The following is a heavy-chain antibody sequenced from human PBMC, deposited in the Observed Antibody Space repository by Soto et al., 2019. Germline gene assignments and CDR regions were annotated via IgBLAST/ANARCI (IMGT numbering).Heavy chain of an antibody. CDR3: AGDVGSGWFDY. J-gene: IGHJ4*01. CDR1: GFTFSGNW. CDR2: INRDGSEK. Sequence: EVQLVESGGSLVQPGGSLRLSCAASGFTFSGNWMTWVRQAPGKGLEWVANINRDGSEKNHVDSVKGRFTISRDNAKNSPYLQMNSLRAEDTASYYCAGDVGSGWFDYWGHGTLVTVSS. D-gene: IGHD6-19*01. V-gene: IGHV3-7*05.